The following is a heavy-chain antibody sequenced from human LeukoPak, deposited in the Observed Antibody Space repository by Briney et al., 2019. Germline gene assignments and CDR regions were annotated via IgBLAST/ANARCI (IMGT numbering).Heavy chain of an antibody. Sequence: GGSLRLFCAASGFTFSDHAMSWVRQAPGKGLDWVSGIHGSRGGTYYSHCVKGRFTVSRDNSKNTLYLQMNSLRAEDTAVYYCAKIALSWVAGTIDYWGQGTLVTVSS. CDR1: GFTFSDHA. D-gene: IGHD6-19*01. V-gene: IGHV3-23*01. J-gene: IGHJ4*02. CDR2: IHGSRGGT. CDR3: AKIALSWVAGTIDY.